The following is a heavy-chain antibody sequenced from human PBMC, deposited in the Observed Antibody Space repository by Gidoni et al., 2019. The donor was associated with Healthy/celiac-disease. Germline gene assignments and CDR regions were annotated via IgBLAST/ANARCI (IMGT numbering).Heavy chain of an antibody. CDR3: ARVGESDRRDDAFDI. Sequence: QVQLVQSGAEVKKPGSSVKVSCKASGCTFSSYASRWVRQAPGQGLEWMGGIIPIFGTANYAQKFQGRVTITADESTSTAYMELSSLRSEDTAVYYCARVGESDRRDDAFDIWGQGTMVTVSS. CDR2: IIPIFGTA. D-gene: IGHD3-10*01. V-gene: IGHV1-69*01. CDR1: GCTFSSYA. J-gene: IGHJ3*02.